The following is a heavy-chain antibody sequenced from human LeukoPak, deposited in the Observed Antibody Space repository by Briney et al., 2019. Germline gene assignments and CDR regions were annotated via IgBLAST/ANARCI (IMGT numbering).Heavy chain of an antibody. D-gene: IGHD2-2*01. J-gene: IGHJ4*02. V-gene: IGHV3-30-3*01. Sequence: GGSLRLSCAASGFTFSSYAMHWVRQAPGKGLEWVAVISYDGSNKYYADSVKGRFTISRDNSKNTLYLQMNSLRAEDTAVYYCAREVVPAYYFDYWGQGTLVTVSS. CDR2: ISYDGSNK. CDR1: GFTFSSYA. CDR3: AREVVPAYYFDY.